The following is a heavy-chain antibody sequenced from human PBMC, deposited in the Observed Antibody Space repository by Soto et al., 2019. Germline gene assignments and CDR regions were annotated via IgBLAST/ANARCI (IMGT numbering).Heavy chain of an antibody. V-gene: IGHV3-30-3*01. Sequence: QVQLVESGGGVVQPGRSLRLSCAASGFTFSSYAMHWVRQAPGKGLEWVAVISYDGSNKYYADSVKGRFTISRDNSKKTLYLQMNSLRAEDTAVYYCARDLAGGRYCSSTSCSYYYYGMDVWGQGTTVTVSS. CDR1: GFTFSSYA. CDR3: ARDLAGGRYCSSTSCSYYYYGMDV. J-gene: IGHJ6*02. CDR2: ISYDGSNK. D-gene: IGHD2-2*01.